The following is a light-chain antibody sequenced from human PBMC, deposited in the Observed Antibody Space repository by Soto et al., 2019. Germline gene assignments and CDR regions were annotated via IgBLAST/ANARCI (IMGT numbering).Light chain of an antibody. CDR1: QSISSW. Sequence: TQSPATLSVSPGERATLSCRTSQSISSWLAWYQQKPGKAPNLLIYKASYLESGVPSRFSGSGSGTEFTLTISNPQPDDFATYYCQQYNSYPCTFGQGTKLEIK. CDR3: QQYNSYPCT. CDR2: KAS. V-gene: IGKV1-5*03. J-gene: IGKJ2*02.